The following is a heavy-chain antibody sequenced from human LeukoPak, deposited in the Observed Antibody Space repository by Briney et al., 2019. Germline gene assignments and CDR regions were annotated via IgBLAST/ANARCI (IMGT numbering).Heavy chain of an antibody. Sequence: ASVKDSCKACGYILICKYIYWVRQTPGQGIEWMGMIYPRDGSTSYAQKFQGRVTVTRDTSTSTVHMELSGLRSEDTAVYYCAREGERSGYQPFDYRGQGTLVTVSS. V-gene: IGHV1-46*01. CDR2: IYPRDGST. CDR1: GYILICKY. CDR3: AREGERSGYQPFDY. D-gene: IGHD3-22*01. J-gene: IGHJ4*02.